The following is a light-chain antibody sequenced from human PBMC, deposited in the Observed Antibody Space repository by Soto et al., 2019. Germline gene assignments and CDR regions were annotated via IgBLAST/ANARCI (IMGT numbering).Light chain of an antibody. V-gene: IGKV1-16*01. CDR3: QHYNSYSEA. CDR2: SAS. J-gene: IGKJ1*01. CDR1: EYISNY. Sequence: DIQMTQSPSSLSASVGDRVTSTFRATEYISNYLNWYQQKPGKAPKLLIYSASSLPSGVPSRFSGSGSGTEFTLTISSLQPDDFATYYCQHYNSYSEAFGQGTKVDIK.